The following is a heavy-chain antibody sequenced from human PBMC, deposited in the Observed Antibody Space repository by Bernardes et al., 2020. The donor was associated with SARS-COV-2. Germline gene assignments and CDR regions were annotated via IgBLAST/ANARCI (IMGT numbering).Heavy chain of an antibody. V-gene: IGHV4-39*01. D-gene: IGHD2-2*01. CDR2: IYYSGST. J-gene: IGHJ5*02. CDR3: ARQGLVALEGWFDP. CDR1: GGSISSSSYY. Sequence: LSLTCTVSGGSISSSSYYWGWIRQPPGKGLEWIGSIYYSGSTYYNPSLKSRVTISVDTSKNQFSLKLSSVTAADTAVYYCARQGLVALEGWFDPWGQGTLVTVSS.